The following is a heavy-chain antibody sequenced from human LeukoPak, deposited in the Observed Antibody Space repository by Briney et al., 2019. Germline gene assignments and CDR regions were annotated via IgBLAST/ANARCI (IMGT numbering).Heavy chain of an antibody. Sequence: PGGSLRLSCAASGFTFSSYSMNWVRQAPGKGLEWVSYISSSSSTIYYADSVKGRFTISRDNAKNSLYLQMSSLRVEDTAVYYCARDIDYTNSAGYYSTFYFDHWGQGTLVTVSS. CDR3: ARDIDYTNSAGYYSTFYFDH. J-gene: IGHJ4*02. V-gene: IGHV3-48*01. CDR1: GFTFSSYS. D-gene: IGHD3-22*01. CDR2: ISSSSSTI.